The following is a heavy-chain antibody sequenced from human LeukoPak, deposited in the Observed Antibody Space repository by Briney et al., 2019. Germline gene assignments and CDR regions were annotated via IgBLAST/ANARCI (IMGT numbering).Heavy chain of an antibody. CDR3: EKDGFFINDVCHGDFID. Sequence: GGSLRLSCAASGFISSYAMSWVRQAPGKGLEWVSTISGSGGSTYYADSVKGRFTISRDNSKNTVYLQMNSLRAEKTAVYYCEKDGFFINDVCHGDFIDGGRETLATVSS. D-gene: IGHD2-8*01. V-gene: IGHV3-23*01. J-gene: IGHJ4*02. CDR2: ISGSGGST. CDR1: GFISSYA.